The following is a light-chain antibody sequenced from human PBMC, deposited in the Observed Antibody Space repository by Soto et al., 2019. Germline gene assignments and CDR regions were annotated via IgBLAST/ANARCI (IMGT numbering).Light chain of an antibody. J-gene: IGKJ2*01. V-gene: IGKV1-39*01. CDR1: QSISSY. Sequence: IQMTQYPSSLSASVGDRVTITCRASQSISSYLNWYQQKPGKAPKLLIYAASSLQSGVPSRFSGSGSGTDFTLTISSLQPEDFATYYWQQSYSTPPSFGQGTKLEIK. CDR3: QQSYSTPPS. CDR2: AAS.